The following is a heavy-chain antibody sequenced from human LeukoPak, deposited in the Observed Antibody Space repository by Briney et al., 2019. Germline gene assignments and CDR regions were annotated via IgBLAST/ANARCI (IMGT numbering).Heavy chain of an antibody. J-gene: IGHJ4*02. CDR2: IYYSGIT. Sequence: SETLSLTCTVTSGSIRSSSYYWGWFRQSPGKGLEWIGSIYYSGITYYNPSLKSRVTISVDTSKNQFSLKLSSVTAADTAVYYCARVDTAMAPEYYFDYWGQGTLVTVSS. CDR3: ARVDTAMAPEYYFDY. D-gene: IGHD5-18*01. CDR1: SGSIRSSSYY. V-gene: IGHV4-39*01.